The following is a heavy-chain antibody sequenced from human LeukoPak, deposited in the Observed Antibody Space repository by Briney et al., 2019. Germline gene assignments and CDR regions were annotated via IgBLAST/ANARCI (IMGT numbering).Heavy chain of an antibody. CDR3: PRSDYGDPFDY. CDR1: GASFISYF. CDR2: IYYSGNT. D-gene: IGHD4-17*01. Sequence: SETLSLTCSVSGASFISYFWSWIRQPPGKGLEWIGYIYYSGNTNYNPSLKSRVTKSVDTSKNQFSLKLTAVTAADKAVYYCPRSDYGDPFDYWGQGTLVTVSS. J-gene: IGHJ4*02. V-gene: IGHV4-59*01.